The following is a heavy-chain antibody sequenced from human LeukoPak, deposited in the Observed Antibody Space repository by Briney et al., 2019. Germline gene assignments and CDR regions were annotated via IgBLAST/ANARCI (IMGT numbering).Heavy chain of an antibody. D-gene: IGHD6-13*01. J-gene: IGHJ4*02. CDR1: GFTFSRYS. Sequence: GGSLRLSCAASGFTFSRYSMNWVRQAPGKGLEWVSLIYSGGSTYYADSVKGRFTISRDNSKNTLYLQMNSLRAEDTAVYYCARVGYSSSWSPSDYWGQGALVTVSS. CDR2: IYSGGST. V-gene: IGHV3-66*01. CDR3: ARVGYSSSWSPSDY.